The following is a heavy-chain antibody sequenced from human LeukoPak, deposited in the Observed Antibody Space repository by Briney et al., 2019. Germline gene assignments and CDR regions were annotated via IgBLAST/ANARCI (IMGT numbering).Heavy chain of an antibody. Sequence: SQTLSLTCTVSGGSISSGGYSWSWIRQHPGQGLEWIGYIYYSGSTYYNPSLKSRVTISVDTSKNQFSLKLSSVTAADTAVYYCARALEVVVSTTAFDIWGQGTMVTVSS. CDR1: GGSISSGGYS. J-gene: IGHJ3*02. V-gene: IGHV4-31*03. CDR2: IYYSGST. CDR3: ARALEVVVSTTAFDI. D-gene: IGHD5/OR15-5a*01.